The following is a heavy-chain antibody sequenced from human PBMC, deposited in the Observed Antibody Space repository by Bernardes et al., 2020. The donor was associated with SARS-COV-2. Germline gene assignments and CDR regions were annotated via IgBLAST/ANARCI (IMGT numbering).Heavy chain of an antibody. V-gene: IGHV3-23*01. Sequence: GGSLRLSCAASGFIFGNYAMTWVRQAPGKGLDWVAIIGSGGDEHYADSVKGRFTISRDISQNTLYLQMKGLRADDTAMYYCTKGEGGNYPGSRLWGYWGQGTLVTVSS. CDR2: IIGSGGDE. D-gene: IGHD3-16*02. CDR3: TKGEGGNYPGSRLWGY. J-gene: IGHJ4*02. CDR1: GFIFGNYA.